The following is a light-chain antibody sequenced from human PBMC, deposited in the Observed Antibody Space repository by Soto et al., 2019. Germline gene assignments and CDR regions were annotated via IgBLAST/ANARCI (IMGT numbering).Light chain of an antibody. J-gene: IGKJ5*01. CDR3: QQYTNWPPIT. CDR1: QSVSSN. Sequence: EIVIPHGRATLSVSAGERATLSCRASQSVSSNLAWYQQKPGQAPRLLIYGASTRATGIPARFSGSGSGTEFTLTISSLQSEDFAVYYCQQYTNWPPITFGQATRLEIK. V-gene: IGKV3-15*01. CDR2: GAS.